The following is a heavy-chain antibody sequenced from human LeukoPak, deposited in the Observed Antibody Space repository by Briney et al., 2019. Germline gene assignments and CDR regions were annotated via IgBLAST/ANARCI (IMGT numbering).Heavy chain of an antibody. CDR2: ISSGSSFI. Sequence: GGSLRLSCAASGFTFSNYNMDWVRQAPGKGLEWVSSISSGSSFIYYADSVKGRITISRDNAKNSLYLQMNSLRAEDTAVYYCARDLKVKSADYYFDYWGQGTLVTVSS. J-gene: IGHJ4*02. V-gene: IGHV3-21*01. CDR3: ARDLKVKSADYYFDY. CDR1: GFTFSNYN. D-gene: IGHD2-15*01.